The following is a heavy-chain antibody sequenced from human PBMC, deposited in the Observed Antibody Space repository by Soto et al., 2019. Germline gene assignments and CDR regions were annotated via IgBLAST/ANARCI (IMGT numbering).Heavy chain of an antibody. CDR2: IKSKTDGGTT. CDR1: GFTFSNAW. V-gene: IGHV3-15*07. CDR3: TTGGYNGDIVVVVAATAYYGMDV. Sequence: GGSLRLSCAASGFTFSNAWMNWVRQAPGKGLEWVGRIKSKTDGGTTDYAAPVKGRFTISRDDSKNTLYLQMNSLKTEDTAVYYCTTGGYNGDIVVVVAATAYYGMDVWGQGTTGTVSS. D-gene: IGHD2-15*01. J-gene: IGHJ6*02.